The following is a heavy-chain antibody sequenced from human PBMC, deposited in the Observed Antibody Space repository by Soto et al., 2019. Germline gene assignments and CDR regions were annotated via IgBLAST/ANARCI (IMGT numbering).Heavy chain of an antibody. Sequence: QVQLVESGGGVVQPGRSLRLSCAASGFTFSSYAMHWVRQAPGKGLEWVAVISYDGSNKYYADSVKGRFTISRDNSKNTLYLQMNSLRAEDTAVYYCARSTKAAGESRTPQIDYWGQGTLVTVSS. CDR1: GFTFSSYA. V-gene: IGHV3-30-3*01. D-gene: IGHD6-13*01. CDR3: ARSTKAAGESRTPQIDY. CDR2: ISYDGSNK. J-gene: IGHJ4*02.